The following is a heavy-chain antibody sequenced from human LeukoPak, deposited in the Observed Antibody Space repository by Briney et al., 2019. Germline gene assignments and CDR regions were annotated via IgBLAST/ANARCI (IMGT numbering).Heavy chain of an antibody. Sequence: GGSLRLSCAASGFTFSSYAMIWVRQAPGGGLEWVSGISGSGGSTYYADYVKGRFTISRDNSKNTLYMQMNSLRAEDTAAYYCAKGYYSSGYNWFDPWGQGTLVTVSS. J-gene: IGHJ5*02. CDR1: GFTFSSYA. CDR3: AKGYYSSGYNWFDP. V-gene: IGHV3-23*01. D-gene: IGHD3-10*01. CDR2: ISGSGGST.